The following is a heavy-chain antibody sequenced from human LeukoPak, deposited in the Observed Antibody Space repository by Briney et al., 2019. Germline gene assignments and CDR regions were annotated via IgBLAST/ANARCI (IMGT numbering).Heavy chain of an antibody. CDR3: AHSCGGGNSAYFDY. CDR1: GFSLSTSGVG. Sequence: SGPTLVKPTQTLTLTCTFSGFSLSTSGVGVGWIRQPPGKALEWLALLYWDDDNRYSPSLKSRLTITKDTSKNQVVLTMTNMDPVDTATYYCAHSCGGGNSAYFDYWGQGTLVTVSS. V-gene: IGHV2-5*02. CDR2: LYWDDDN. D-gene: IGHD4-23*01. J-gene: IGHJ4*02.